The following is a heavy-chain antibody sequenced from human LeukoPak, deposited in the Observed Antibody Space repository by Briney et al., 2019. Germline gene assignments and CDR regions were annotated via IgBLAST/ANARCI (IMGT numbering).Heavy chain of an antibody. CDR1: RFTFSSYA. CDR3: AELGITMIGGV. V-gene: IGHV3-48*03. Sequence: GRSLRLSCAASRFTFSSYAMSWVRQAPGKGLEWVSYISSSGSTIYYADSVKGRFTISRDNAKNSLYLQMNSLRAEDTAVYYCAELGITMIGGVWGKGTTVTISS. CDR2: ISSSGSTI. D-gene: IGHD3-10*02. J-gene: IGHJ6*04.